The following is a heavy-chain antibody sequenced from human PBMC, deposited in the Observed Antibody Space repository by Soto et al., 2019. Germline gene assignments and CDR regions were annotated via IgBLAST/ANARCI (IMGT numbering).Heavy chain of an antibody. V-gene: IGHV3-9*01. CDR3: AASRGFDSSGYSGYYYGMDV. J-gene: IGHJ6*02. CDR2: ITWNSDEI. CDR1: GFTFDDYA. D-gene: IGHD3-22*01. Sequence: EVQLVESGGGLVQPGRSLRLSCAASGFTFDDYAMHWVRQRPGRGLEWVSGITWNSDEIGYPDSVKGRFSISRDNAKTYLDLQMNSLRSDETALYYCAASRGFDSSGYSGYYYGMDVWGQGTTVTVSS.